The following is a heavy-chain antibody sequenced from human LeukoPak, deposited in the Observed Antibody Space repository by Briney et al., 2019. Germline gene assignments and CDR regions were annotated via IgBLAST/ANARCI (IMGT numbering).Heavy chain of an antibody. CDR3: ARAPGIVGTTPFGNY. CDR1: GGSVSSGSYD. CDR2: IYYSGST. Sequence: SETLSLTCSVFGGSVSSGSYDWGWIRESPGKGLEWIGCIYYSGSTNYNPSLRGRVAMSIDTSKNHFSLRLISVTAADTAIYYCARAPGIVGTTPFGNYWGRGTLVTVSS. D-gene: IGHD1-26*01. V-gene: IGHV4-61*03. J-gene: IGHJ4*02.